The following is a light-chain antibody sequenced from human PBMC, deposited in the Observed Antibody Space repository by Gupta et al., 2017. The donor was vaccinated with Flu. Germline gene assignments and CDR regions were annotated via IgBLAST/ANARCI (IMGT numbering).Light chain of an antibody. J-gene: IGKJ2*01. CDR2: KAS. Sequence: DIQMTQYPSTLSASVGDRVTITCRASQFINNWLAWYQQKPGQAPKLLIYKASSLQSGVPSRFSGSGSGTEFTLTISSLQPDDFATYYCQQYNSYSMYIFGQGTKLEIK. CDR1: QFINNW. CDR3: QQYNSYSMYI. V-gene: IGKV1-5*03.